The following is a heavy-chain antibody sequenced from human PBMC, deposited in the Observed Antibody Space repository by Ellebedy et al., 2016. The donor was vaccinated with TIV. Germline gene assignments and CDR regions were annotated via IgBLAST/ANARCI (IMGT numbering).Heavy chain of an antibody. Sequence: GESLKISCAASGFTFSNKAMTWVRQAPGKGLEWVSAIGGSGDYTNYADSVRGRFTISRDNSKNTVFLQMNSLRAEDTAVYYCAKGYCTNGICQIEYWGQGTLVTVSS. CDR1: GFTFSNKA. CDR3: AKGYCTNGICQIEY. CDR2: IGGSGDYT. V-gene: IGHV3-23*01. J-gene: IGHJ4*02. D-gene: IGHD2-8*01.